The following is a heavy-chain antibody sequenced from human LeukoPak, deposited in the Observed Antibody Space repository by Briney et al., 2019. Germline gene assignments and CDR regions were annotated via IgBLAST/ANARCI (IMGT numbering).Heavy chain of an antibody. D-gene: IGHD1-26*01. Sequence: SETLSLTCAVYGGSFSGYYWSWIRQPPGKGLEWIGEINHSGSTNYNPSLKSRVTISVDTSKNQFSLKLSSVTAADTAVYYCAGSQVGATGVHAFDIWGQGIMVTVSS. V-gene: IGHV4-34*01. CDR2: INHSGST. CDR1: GGSFSGYY. J-gene: IGHJ3*02. CDR3: AGSQVGATGVHAFDI.